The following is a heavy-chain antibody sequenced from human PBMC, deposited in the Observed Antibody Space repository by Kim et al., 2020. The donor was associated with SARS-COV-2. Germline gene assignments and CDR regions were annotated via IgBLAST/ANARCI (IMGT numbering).Heavy chain of an antibody. Sequence: SETLSLTCAVYGGSFSGYYWSWIRQPPGKGLEWIGEINHSGSTNYNPSLKSRVTISVDTSKNQFSLKLSSVTAADTAVYYCARLDYDFWSGYRSIWGQGT. V-gene: IGHV4-34*01. J-gene: IGHJ4*02. CDR3: ARLDYDFWSGYRSI. D-gene: IGHD3-3*01. CDR2: INHSGST. CDR1: GGSFSGYY.